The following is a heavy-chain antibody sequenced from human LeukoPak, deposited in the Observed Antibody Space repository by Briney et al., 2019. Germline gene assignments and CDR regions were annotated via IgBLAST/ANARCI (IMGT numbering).Heavy chain of an antibody. CDR1: GYSFSSYW. J-gene: IGHJ4*02. V-gene: IGHV5-51*01. CDR2: IYPGDSDT. Sequence: GVALQISYQGSGYSFSSYWIGWVRQMPGKGLEWMGIIYPGDSDTRYSPSFQGQVTSSADKSISTAYLQWSSLKASDTAMYYCARNSGGDFLHFDYWGQGTLVTVSS. D-gene: IGHD1-26*01. CDR3: ARNSGGDFLHFDY.